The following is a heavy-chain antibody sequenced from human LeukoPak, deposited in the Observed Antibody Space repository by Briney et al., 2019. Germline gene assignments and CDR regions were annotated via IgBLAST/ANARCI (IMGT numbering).Heavy chain of an antibody. D-gene: IGHD3-16*01. J-gene: IGHJ4*02. CDR2: ISYNGGRK. Sequence: GGSLRLSCAASGFTFSSYGMHWVRQAPGKGLEWVALISYNGGRKDYADSVKGRFTIDRDNSKNTVYLQMNSLRPDDTGIYSCARQESRNYQYEGLDYWGQGNLVTVSS. CDR1: GFTFSSYG. CDR3: ARQESRNYQYEGLDY. V-gene: IGHV3-30*03.